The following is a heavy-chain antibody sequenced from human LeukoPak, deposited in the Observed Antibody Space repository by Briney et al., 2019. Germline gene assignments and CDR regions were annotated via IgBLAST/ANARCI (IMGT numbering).Heavy chain of an antibody. Sequence: SETLSLTCAVSGGSISSSNWWSWVRQPPGKGLEWIGEIYHSGSTNYNPSLKSRVTISVDKSKNQFSLKLSSVTAADTAVYYCARNHLLNFGDWFDPWGQGTLVIVSS. CDR2: IYHSGST. CDR1: GGSISSSNW. D-gene: IGHD2-2*01. J-gene: IGHJ5*02. CDR3: ARNHLLNFGDWFDP. V-gene: IGHV4-4*02.